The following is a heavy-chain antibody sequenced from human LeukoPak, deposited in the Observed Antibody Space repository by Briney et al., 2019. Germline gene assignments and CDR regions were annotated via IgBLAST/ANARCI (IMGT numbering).Heavy chain of an antibody. CDR1: GFSLSGYW. CDR3: ARGGYSFDY. D-gene: IGHD5-18*01. CDR2: LHADGVEQ. Sequence: GGSLRLSCAASGFSLSGYWMTWVRQAPGKGLEWVARLHADGVEQNYVDSVTGRFTMSRDNAKNSLDLQMNSLRVEDTAVYYCARGGYSFDYLGQGTLVAVYS. V-gene: IGHV3-7*01. J-gene: IGHJ4*02.